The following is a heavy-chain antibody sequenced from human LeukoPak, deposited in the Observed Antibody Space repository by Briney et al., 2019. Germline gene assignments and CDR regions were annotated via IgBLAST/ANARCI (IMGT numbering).Heavy chain of an antibody. V-gene: IGHV4-59*01. J-gene: IGHJ6*03. Sequence: SGTLSLTCTVSGGSISSYYWSWIRQPPGKGLEWIGYIYYSGSTNYNPSLKSRVTISVDTSKNQFSLKLSSVTAADTAVYYCARVKAGFSSSWFRYYYYMDVWGKGTTVTVSS. CDR3: ARVKAGFSSSWFRYYYYMDV. CDR2: IYYSGST. D-gene: IGHD6-13*01. CDR1: GGSISSYY.